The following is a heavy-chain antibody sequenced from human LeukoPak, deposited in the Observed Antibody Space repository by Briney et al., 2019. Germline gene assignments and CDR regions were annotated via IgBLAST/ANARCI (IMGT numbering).Heavy chain of an antibody. CDR3: AREALSGTTTGLGLYYYYYYMDV. Sequence: ASVKVSCKASGYTFTSYDTNWVRQATGQGLEWMGWMNPNSGNTGYAQKFQGRVTMTRNTSISTAYMELSSLRSEDTAVYYCAREALSGTTTGLGLYYYYYYMDVWGKGTTVTVSS. V-gene: IGHV1-8*01. CDR2: MNPNSGNT. CDR1: GYTFTSYD. J-gene: IGHJ6*03. D-gene: IGHD1-26*01.